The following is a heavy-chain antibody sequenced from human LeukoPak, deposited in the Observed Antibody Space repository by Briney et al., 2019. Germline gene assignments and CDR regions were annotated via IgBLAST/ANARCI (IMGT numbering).Heavy chain of an antibody. D-gene: IGHD6-19*01. CDR3: ARENGIVAGLFYYYGIGV. Sequence: SETLSLTCTVSGGSISSYYWSWIRQPPGKGLEWIGYIYYSGSTNYNPSLKSRVTISVDTSKNQFSLKLSSVTAADTAVYYCARENGIVAGLFYYYGIGVWGQGTMVTVSS. CDR1: GGSISSYY. V-gene: IGHV4-59*01. CDR2: IYYSGST. J-gene: IGHJ6*02.